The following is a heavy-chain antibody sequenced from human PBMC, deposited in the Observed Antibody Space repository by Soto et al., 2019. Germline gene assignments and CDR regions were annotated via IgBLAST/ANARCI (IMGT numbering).Heavy chain of an antibody. CDR1: GDSINSDY. J-gene: IGHJ6*02. CDR2: IYYTGSA. CDR3: ARYRVLYTAMFTPREYYYGMDV. V-gene: IGHV4-59*01. Sequence: SETLSLTCIVSGDSINSDYWSWIRQPPGRGLEWIGYIYYTGSANYNHSLQSRVTISVDTSKNQFSLEVSAVTAADTAMYYCARYRVLYTAMFTPREYYYGMDVWGQGTTVTVSS. D-gene: IGHD5-18*01.